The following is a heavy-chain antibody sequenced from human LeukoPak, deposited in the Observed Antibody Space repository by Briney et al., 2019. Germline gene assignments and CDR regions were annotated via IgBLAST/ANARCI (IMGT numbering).Heavy chain of an antibody. J-gene: IGHJ3*02. CDR3: ARDGYAYCGGDCSAFDI. Sequence: GGSLRLSCAASGFTVSSNYMSWVRQAPGKGLEWVSVIYSGGSTYYADSVKGRFTISRDNSKNTLYLQMNSLRAEDTAVYYCARDGYAYCGGDCSAFDIWGQGTMVTVSS. CDR2: IYSGGST. CDR1: GFTVSSNY. D-gene: IGHD2-21*02. V-gene: IGHV3-53*01.